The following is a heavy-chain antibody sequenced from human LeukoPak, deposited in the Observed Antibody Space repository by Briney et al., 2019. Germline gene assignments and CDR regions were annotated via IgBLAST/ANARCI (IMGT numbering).Heavy chain of an antibody. D-gene: IGHD3-22*01. J-gene: IGHJ3*02. CDR3: ARDSLYYYDSSGYLSLGDAFDI. CDR2: INGDGSST. Sequence: GGSLRLSCAASGFTFSSYWMHWVRQAPGKGLVWVSRINGDGSSTSYADSVKGRFTISRDNAKSTLYLQMNSLRAEDTAVYYCARDSLYYYDSSGYLSLGDAFDIWGQGTMVTVSS. V-gene: IGHV3-74*01. CDR1: GFTFSSYW.